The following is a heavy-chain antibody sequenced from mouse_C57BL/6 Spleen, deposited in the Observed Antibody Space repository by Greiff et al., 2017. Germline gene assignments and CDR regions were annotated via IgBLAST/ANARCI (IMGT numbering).Heavy chain of an antibody. D-gene: IGHD1-1*02. CDR1: GYTFTSYW. J-gene: IGHJ4*01. V-gene: IGHV1-72*01. Sequence: QVQLQQPGAELVKPGASVKLSCKASGYTFTSYWMHWVKQRPGRGLEWIGRIDPNSGGTKYNEKFKSKATLTVDKPSSTAYMQLSSLTSEESAVDYYARSGSGTLWDAMDYWGQGTSVTVSS. CDR2: IDPNSGGT. CDR3: ARSGSGTLWDAMDY.